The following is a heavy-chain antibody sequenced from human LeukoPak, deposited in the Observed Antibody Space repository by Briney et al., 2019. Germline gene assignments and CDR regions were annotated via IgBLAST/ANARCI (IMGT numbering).Heavy chain of an antibody. D-gene: IGHD6-13*01. J-gene: IGHJ5*02. CDR1: GYTFPSYG. CDR3: ARLAGTAAAGPEDWFDP. Sequence: GASVKVSCKASGYTFPSYGISWVRQAPGQGLEWMGWISAYDGNTNYAQKLQGRVTMTTDTSTSTAYMELRSLRSDDTAVYYCARLAGTAAAGPEDWFDPWGQGTLVTVSS. CDR2: ISAYDGNT. V-gene: IGHV1-18*01.